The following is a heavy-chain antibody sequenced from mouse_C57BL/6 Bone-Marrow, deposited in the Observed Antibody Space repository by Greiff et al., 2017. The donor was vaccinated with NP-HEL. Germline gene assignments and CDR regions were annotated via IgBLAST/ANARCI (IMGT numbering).Heavy chain of an antibody. D-gene: IGHD1-1*01. J-gene: IGHJ3*01. CDR2: IWRGGST. CDR3: AKNGDYGSSSAWFAY. V-gene: IGHV2-5*01. CDR1: GFSLTSYG. Sequence: QVQLQQSGPGLVQPSQSLSITCTVSGFSLTSYGVHWVRQSPGKGLEWLGVIWRGGSTAYYAAFMSRLSITKDNSKSQVFFKMNSLQADDTAIYYCAKNGDYGSSSAWFAYWGQGTLVTVSA.